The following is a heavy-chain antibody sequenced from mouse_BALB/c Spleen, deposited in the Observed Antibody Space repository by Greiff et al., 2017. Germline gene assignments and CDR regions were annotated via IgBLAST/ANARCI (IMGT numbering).Heavy chain of an antibody. CDR2: INPSSGYT. CDR3: AGGYYGYAMDY. V-gene: IGHV1-4*02. Sequence: VQLQQSAAELARPGASVKMSCKASGYTFTSYTMYWVKQRPGQGLEWIGYINPSSGYTEYNQKFKDKTTLTADKSSSTAYMQLSSLTSEDSAVYYCAGGYYGYAMDYWGQGTSVTVSS. J-gene: IGHJ4*01. CDR1: GYTFTSYT. D-gene: IGHD1-1*01.